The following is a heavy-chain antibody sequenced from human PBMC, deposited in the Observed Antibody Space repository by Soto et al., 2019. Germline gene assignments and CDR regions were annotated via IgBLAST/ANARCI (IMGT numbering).Heavy chain of an antibody. J-gene: IGHJ5*02. CDR1: GYTFTSYG. V-gene: IGHV1-18*01. CDR2: ISAYNGNT. CDR3: ARDAYTCSGGSCYSGWFDP. Sequence: QVQLVQSGAEVKKPGASVKVSCKASGYTFTSYGISWVRQAPGXGLEWMGWISAYNGNTNYAQKLQGRVTMTTDTSTSTAYMELRSLRSDDTAVYYCARDAYTCSGGSCYSGWFDPWGQGTLVTVSS. D-gene: IGHD2-15*01.